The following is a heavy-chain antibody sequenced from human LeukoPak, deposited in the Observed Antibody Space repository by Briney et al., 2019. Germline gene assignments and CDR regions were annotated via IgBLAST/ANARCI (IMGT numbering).Heavy chain of an antibody. V-gene: IGHV4-39*01. J-gene: IGHJ2*01. Sequence: SETLSLTCTVSGDSISSTSHYWDWIRQPPGKGPEWIGNIYFTGSTYYCPSLKSRVTISVDRSKNQFSLKLSSVTAADTAVYYCASEYRSDSYFDLWGRGTLVTVSS. CDR3: ASEYRSDSYFDL. CDR1: GDSISSTSHY. D-gene: IGHD6-19*01. CDR2: IYFTGST.